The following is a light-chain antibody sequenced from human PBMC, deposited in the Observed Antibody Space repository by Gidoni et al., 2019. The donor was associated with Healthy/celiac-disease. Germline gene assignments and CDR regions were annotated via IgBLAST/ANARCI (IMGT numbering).Light chain of an antibody. V-gene: IGKV4-1*01. J-gene: IGKJ2*01. Sequence: DIVMTQSPDSLAVPLGESATINCKSSQSVLYSSNNKNYLAWYQQKPGQPPKLLIYWASTREPGVPDRFSGSGSGTDFTLTISSLQAEDVAVYYCQQYYSTPYTFGQGTKLEIK. CDR2: WAS. CDR1: QSVLYSSNNKNY. CDR3: QQYYSTPYT.